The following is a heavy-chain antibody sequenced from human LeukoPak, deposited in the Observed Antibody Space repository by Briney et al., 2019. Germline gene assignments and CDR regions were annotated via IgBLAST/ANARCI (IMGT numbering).Heavy chain of an antibody. V-gene: IGHV3-30*04. CDR3: AKATLPAAIRGDAFDI. D-gene: IGHD2-2*01. CDR2: ISYGGTTK. CDR1: RFTFSSYA. J-gene: IGHJ3*02. Sequence: TGGSLRLSCAASRFTFSSYAMHWVRQAPGKGLEWVAVISYGGTTKYYADSVKGRFTISRDNSKNTLYLQMNSLRAEDTALYYCAKATLPAAIRGDAFDIWGQGTMVTVSS.